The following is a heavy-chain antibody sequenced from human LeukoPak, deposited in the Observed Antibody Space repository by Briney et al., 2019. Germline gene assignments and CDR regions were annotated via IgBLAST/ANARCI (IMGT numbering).Heavy chain of an antibody. CDR1: GGSVSSGSYY. CDR3: ARAPPTYFYGLGTYSNYFDY. J-gene: IGHJ4*02. CDR2: IYYSGST. Sequence: SETLSLTCTVSGGSVSSGSYYWSWIRQPPGKGLEWIGYIYYSGSTNYNPSLKSRVTISADTSKNQFSLKLSSVTAADTAVYYCARAPPTYFYGLGTYSNYFDYWGQGTLVTVSS. V-gene: IGHV4-61*01. D-gene: IGHD3-10*01.